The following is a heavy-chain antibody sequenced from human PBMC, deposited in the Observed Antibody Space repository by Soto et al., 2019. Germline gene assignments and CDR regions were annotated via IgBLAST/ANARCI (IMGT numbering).Heavy chain of an antibody. Sequence: QVQLVESGGGVVQPGRSLRLSCTASGFTFSNYGMHWVRQAPGKGLEWVAVISYDGIKKNYADSVKGRFTISRDNSKHTLYLQMNSLRAEDTAIYYCAKDRYGGNPDYYYGMDVWGQGITVTVSS. D-gene: IGHD2-15*01. CDR1: GFTFSNYG. CDR2: ISYDGIKK. CDR3: AKDRYGGNPDYYYGMDV. V-gene: IGHV3-30*18. J-gene: IGHJ6*02.